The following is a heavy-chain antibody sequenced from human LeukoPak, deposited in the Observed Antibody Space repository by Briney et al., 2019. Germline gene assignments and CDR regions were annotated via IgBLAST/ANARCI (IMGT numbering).Heavy chain of an antibody. CDR3: XXXXXXYYVFNWFDP. CDR1: GGSISSYY. CDR2: IYTSGST. Sequence: SETLSLTCTVSGGSISSYYWSWIRQPAGKGLEWIGRIYTSGSTNYNPSLKSRVTMSVDTSKNQFSLKLRSVNAADTAVYYCXXXXXXYYVFNWFDPWGQGTLVTVSS. D-gene: IGHD1-26*01. V-gene: IGHV4-4*07. J-gene: IGHJ5*02.